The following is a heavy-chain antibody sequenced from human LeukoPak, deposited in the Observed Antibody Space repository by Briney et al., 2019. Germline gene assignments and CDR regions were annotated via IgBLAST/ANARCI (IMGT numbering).Heavy chain of an antibody. CDR3: ATETNGRHYDY. CDR1: GLTLSTSG. CDR2: IGPTGSDR. D-gene: IGHD1-14*01. Sequence: AVGSLRLSCTGSGLTLSTSGLNWGRQAPGEGLEWVASIGPTGSDRYHADSIKGRFTISRGNANNFLYLQMNSLRAEDTAVYYCATETNGRHYDYWGQGTLLTVSS. J-gene: IGHJ4*02. V-gene: IGHV3-21*06.